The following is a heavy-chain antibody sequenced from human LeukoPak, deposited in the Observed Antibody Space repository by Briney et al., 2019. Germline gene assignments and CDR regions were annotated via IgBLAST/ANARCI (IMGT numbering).Heavy chain of an antibody. V-gene: IGHV3-21*04. CDR3: ARLSGTYSRGGDH. CDR1: GFTFSSYS. Sequence: GGSLRLSCAASGFTFSSYSMNWVRQAPGKRLEWVSSISSSSSYIYYADSVNGRFTISRDNAKNSLYLQMNSLRVEDSAVYYCARLSGTYSRGGDHWGQGTLVTVSS. CDR2: ISSSSSYI. D-gene: IGHD1-26*01. J-gene: IGHJ4*02.